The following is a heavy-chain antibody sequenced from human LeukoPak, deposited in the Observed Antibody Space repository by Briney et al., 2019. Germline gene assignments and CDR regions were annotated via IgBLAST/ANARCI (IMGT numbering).Heavy chain of an antibody. Sequence: PSETLSLTCAVYGGSFSGYYWSWIRQPPGKGLEWIGEINHSGSTNYNPSLKSRVTISVDTSKNQFSLKLSSVAAADTAVYYCARRGYSGYGGNWGQGTLVTVSS. CDR1: GGSFSGYY. J-gene: IGHJ4*02. D-gene: IGHD5-12*01. CDR3: ARRGYSGYGGN. V-gene: IGHV4-34*01. CDR2: INHSGST.